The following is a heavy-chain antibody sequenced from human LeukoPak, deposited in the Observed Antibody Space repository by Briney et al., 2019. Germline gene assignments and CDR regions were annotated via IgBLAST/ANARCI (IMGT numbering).Heavy chain of an antibody. CDR3: AREGSGSYSGFDY. CDR2: IYSGGST. V-gene: IGHV3-53*01. D-gene: IGHD1-26*01. CDR1: GFXVSSNY. J-gene: IGHJ4*02. Sequence: GGSLRLSCAASGFXVSSNYISWVRQVPGKGLEWVSVIYSGGSTYYADSVKGRFTISRDNAKNSLYLQMNSLRAEDTAVYYCAREGSGSYSGFDYWGQGTLVTVSS.